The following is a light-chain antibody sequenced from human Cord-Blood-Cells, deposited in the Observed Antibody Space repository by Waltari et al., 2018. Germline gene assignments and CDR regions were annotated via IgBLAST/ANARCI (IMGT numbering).Light chain of an antibody. CDR3: GTWDSSLSANWV. V-gene: IGLV1-51*02. Sequence: QSVLTQPPSVSAAPGQKVTISCSGSSSNIGNNYVSWYQQLPGTAPKLLIHENNKRPSGIPDRFSGSKSGTSATLGITGLQTGDEADYYCGTWDSSLSANWVFGGGTKLTVL. CDR2: ENN. J-gene: IGLJ3*02. CDR1: SSNIGNNY.